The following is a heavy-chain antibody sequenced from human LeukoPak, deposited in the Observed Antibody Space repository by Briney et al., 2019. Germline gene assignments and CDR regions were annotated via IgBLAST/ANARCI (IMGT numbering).Heavy chain of an antibody. V-gene: IGHV4-59*01. D-gene: IGHD6-13*01. Sequence: SETLSLTCTVSGGSISSYYWSWIRQPPGKGLEWIGYIYDSGSTNYNPSLKSRVTISVDTSKNQFSLNLHSVTAADTAVHYCARDGIAAAGDNPLNYYYGMDVWGKGTTVTVSS. CDR2: IYDSGST. CDR1: GGSISSYY. J-gene: IGHJ6*04. CDR3: ARDGIAAAGDNPLNYYYGMDV.